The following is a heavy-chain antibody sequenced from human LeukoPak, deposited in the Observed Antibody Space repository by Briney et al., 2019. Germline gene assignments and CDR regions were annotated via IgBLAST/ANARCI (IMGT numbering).Heavy chain of an antibody. CDR2: INHSGST. CDR1: GGSISNDNYY. J-gene: IGHJ3*02. V-gene: IGHV4-34*01. CDR3: ARGGGSSWYEEAFDI. D-gene: IGHD6-13*01. Sequence: SQTLSLTCNVFGGSISNDNYYWSWIRQPPGKGLEWIGEINHSGSTNYNPSLKSRVTISVDTSKNQFSLKLSSVAAADTAVYYCARGGGSSWYEEAFDIWGQGTMVTVSS.